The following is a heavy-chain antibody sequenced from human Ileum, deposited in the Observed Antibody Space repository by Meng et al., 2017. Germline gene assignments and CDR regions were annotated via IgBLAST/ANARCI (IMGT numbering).Heavy chain of an antibody. CDR2: IYRGGAT. J-gene: IGHJ4*02. V-gene: IGHV4-4*02. D-gene: IGHD6-6*01. CDR3: ARGGVAARLGT. Sequence: QVRLQEAGPGLLRPWATLSLTCAVSNGAISSGNWWSWVRQAPGKGLGWIGEIYRGGATNYNPSLERRATLSVDTSNNQFSLKLNSVTAADTAVYYCARGGVAARLGTWGQGALVTISS. CDR1: NGAISSGNW.